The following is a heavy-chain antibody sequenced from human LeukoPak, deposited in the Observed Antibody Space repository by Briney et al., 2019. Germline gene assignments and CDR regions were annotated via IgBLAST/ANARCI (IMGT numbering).Heavy chain of an antibody. J-gene: IGHJ5*02. CDR1: EFTVSSNY. CDR2: IYSGGST. Sequence: GGSLRLSCAASEFTVSSNYMSWVRQAPGKGLEWVSVIYSGGSTYYADSVKGRFTISRDNSKNTLYLQMNSLRAEDTAVYYCARGLRFGELLLTRQTWGQGTLVTVSS. V-gene: IGHV3-53*01. CDR3: ARGLRFGELLLTRQT. D-gene: IGHD3-10*01.